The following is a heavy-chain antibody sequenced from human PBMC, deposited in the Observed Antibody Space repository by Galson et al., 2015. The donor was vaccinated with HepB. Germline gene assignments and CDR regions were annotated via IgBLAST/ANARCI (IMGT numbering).Heavy chain of an antibody. CDR3: ARHPIAAAGNYYYGMDV. V-gene: IGHV5-10-1*01. CDR2: IDPSDSYT. J-gene: IGHJ6*02. Sequence: QSGAEVKKPGESLRISCKGSGYSFTSYWISWVRQMPGKGLEWMGRIDPSDSYTNYSPSFQGHVTISADKSISTAYLQWSSLKASDTAMYYCARHPIAAAGNYYYGMDVWGQGTTVTVSS. D-gene: IGHD6-13*01. CDR1: GYSFTSYW.